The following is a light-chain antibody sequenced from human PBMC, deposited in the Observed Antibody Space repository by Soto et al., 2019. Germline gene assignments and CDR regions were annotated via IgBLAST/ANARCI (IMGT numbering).Light chain of an antibody. CDR2: EVT. J-gene: IGLJ2*01. Sequence: QSVLTQPASVSGSPGQSITISCTGTSSDIGAYDYVSWFQQYPGKAPTLLIYEVTFRPSGVSSRFSGSKSGNTASLTISGLQTEDEADYYCGSYASATLIFGGGTKVTV. CDR1: SSDIGAYDY. CDR3: GSYASATLI. V-gene: IGLV2-14*01.